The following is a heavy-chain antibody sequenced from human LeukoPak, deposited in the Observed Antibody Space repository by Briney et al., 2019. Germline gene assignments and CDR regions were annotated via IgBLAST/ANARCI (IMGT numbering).Heavy chain of an antibody. CDR2: ITGPGDGT. Sequence: GGSLRLSCAASGITFAVYPMTWVRQAPGKGLEWVSSITGPGDGTYYAESVKGRLTISRDNSKNTLYLQMNSLRAEDTAVYYCARIHCTGGSCYSIDSWGQGTLVTVSS. CDR3: ARIHCTGGSCYSIDS. J-gene: IGHJ4*02. D-gene: IGHD2-15*01. V-gene: IGHV3-23*01. CDR1: GITFAVYP.